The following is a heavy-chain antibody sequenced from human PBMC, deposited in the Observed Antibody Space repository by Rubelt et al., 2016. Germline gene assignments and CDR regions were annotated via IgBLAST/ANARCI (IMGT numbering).Heavy chain of an antibody. CDR1: GGSISSSSYY. J-gene: IGHJ3*02. D-gene: IGHD5-12*01. V-gene: IGHV4-39*07. Sequence: QLQLQESGPGLVKPSETLSLTCTVSGGSISSSSYYWGWIRQPPGKGLEWIGSIYTSGSTNYNPSLKSRVTMSVDTSKNQLSLKLNSVTAADTAVYYCARTSGYNYDEAFDIWGQGTMVTVSS. CDR3: ARTSGYNYDEAFDI. CDR2: IYTSGST.